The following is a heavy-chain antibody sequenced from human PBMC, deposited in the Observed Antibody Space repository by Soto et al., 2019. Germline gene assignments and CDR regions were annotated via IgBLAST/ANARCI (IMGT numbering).Heavy chain of an antibody. CDR2: ITNTGITT. CDR3: AKGFDYGATKHIDH. D-gene: IGHD4-17*01. J-gene: IGHJ4*02. CDR1: GFGFSTHA. Sequence: GGSLRLSCAASGFGFSTHALSWVRQAPGKGLEWLSSITNTGITTHYADSVKGRFTISRENSRNTLHLQMNNLRVDDTAVYYCAKGFDYGATKHIDHSRQGTLVTFSS. V-gene: IGHV3-23*01.